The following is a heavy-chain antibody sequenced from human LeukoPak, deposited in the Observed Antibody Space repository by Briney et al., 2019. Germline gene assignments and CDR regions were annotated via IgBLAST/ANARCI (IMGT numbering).Heavy chain of an antibody. Sequence: GGSLRLSCAASGFTFSTFWMSWVRQAPGKGLEWVGRIKSKGDGETTDYAAFVKGRFTMSRDDAKATLYLQINSLITEDTAVYYCTTDLGITMIRGVIVYWGQGTLVTVSS. D-gene: IGHD3-10*01. V-gene: IGHV3-15*01. J-gene: IGHJ4*02. CDR2: IKSKGDGETT. CDR1: GFTFSTFW. CDR3: TTDLGITMIRGVIVY.